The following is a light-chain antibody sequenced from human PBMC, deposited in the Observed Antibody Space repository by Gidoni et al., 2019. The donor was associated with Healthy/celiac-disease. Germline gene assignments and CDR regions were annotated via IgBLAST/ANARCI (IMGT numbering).Light chain of an antibody. J-gene: IGKJ1*01. CDR1: QSVSSY. CDR3: QQRSNWPRT. V-gene: IGKV3-11*01. CDR2: DAS. Sequence: EIVSTQSPATLSLSPGERATLPCRASQSVSSYLAWYQQKPGQAPRLLIYDASNRATGIPARFSGSGSGTDFTLTISSLEPEDFAVYYCQQRSNWPRTFAQXTKVEIK.